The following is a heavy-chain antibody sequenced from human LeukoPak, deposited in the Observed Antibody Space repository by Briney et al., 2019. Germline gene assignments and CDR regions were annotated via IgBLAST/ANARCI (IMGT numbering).Heavy chain of an antibody. CDR3: ARGFCSSTSCYPLGY. Sequence: ASVKVSCKASGYTFTSYAMHWVRQAPGQRLEWMGWINAGNGNTKYSQKFQGRVTITRDPSASTAYMELSSLRSEDTAVYYCARGFCSSTSCYPLGYWGQGTLVTVSS. V-gene: IGHV1-3*01. CDR1: GYTFTSYA. D-gene: IGHD2-2*01. J-gene: IGHJ4*02. CDR2: INAGNGNT.